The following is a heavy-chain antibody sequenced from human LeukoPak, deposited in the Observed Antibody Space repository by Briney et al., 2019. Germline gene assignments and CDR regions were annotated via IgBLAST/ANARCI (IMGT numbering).Heavy chain of an antibody. J-gene: IGHJ4*02. V-gene: IGHV3-15*01. CDR1: GFTFSSYW. CDR2: IKSKTDGGTT. Sequence: GGSLRLSCAASGFTFSSYWMSWVRQAPGKGLEWVGRIKSKTDGGTTDYAAPVKGRFTISRDDSKNTLYLQMNSLKTEDTAVYYCTTDRYSGSYYDYWGQGTLVTVSS. D-gene: IGHD1-26*01. CDR3: TTDRYSGSYYDY.